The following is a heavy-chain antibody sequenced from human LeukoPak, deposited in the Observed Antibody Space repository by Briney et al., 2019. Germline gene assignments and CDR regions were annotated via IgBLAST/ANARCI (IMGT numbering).Heavy chain of an antibody. J-gene: IGHJ4*02. V-gene: IGHV4-59*12. CDR3: ARTGEWLVRNFDY. D-gene: IGHD6-19*01. CDR1: GGSISSYY. CDR2: IYYSGST. Sequence: SETLSLTCTVSGGSISSYYWSWIRQPPGKGLEWIGYIYYSGSTNYNPSLKSRVTISVDTSKNQFSLKLSSVTAADTAVYYCARTGEWLVRNFDYWGQGTLVTVSS.